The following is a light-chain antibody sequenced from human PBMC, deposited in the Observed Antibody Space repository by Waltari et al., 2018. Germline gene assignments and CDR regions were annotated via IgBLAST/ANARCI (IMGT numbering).Light chain of an antibody. V-gene: IGLV1-40*01. J-gene: IGLJ2*01. CDR3: QAYDRSLSGSV. CDR2: GNS. Sequence: QSVLTQPPSVSGAPGQRVTISCTGSSSNTGAGYDVNWYQQLPGTAPKLLIYGNSNRLSGVPDRVSGSKSGASASLAISGLQAEDEAEYYCQAYDRSLSGSVFGGGTKLTVL. CDR1: SSNTGAGYD.